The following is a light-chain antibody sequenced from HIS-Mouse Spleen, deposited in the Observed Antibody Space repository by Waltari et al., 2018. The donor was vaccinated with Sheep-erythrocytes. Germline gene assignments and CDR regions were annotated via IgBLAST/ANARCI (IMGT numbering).Light chain of an antibody. Sequence: QSALTQPASVSGSPGQSITISCTGTSSDVGGYNYVSWYQQHPGKAPKLMIYDFSKRPSGVPVRFSGSKSGNTASLTISGLQAEDEADYYCCSYAGSYTWVFGGGTKLTVL. CDR1: SSDVGGYNY. CDR3: CSYAGSYTWV. CDR2: DFS. V-gene: IGLV2-11*01. J-gene: IGLJ3*02.